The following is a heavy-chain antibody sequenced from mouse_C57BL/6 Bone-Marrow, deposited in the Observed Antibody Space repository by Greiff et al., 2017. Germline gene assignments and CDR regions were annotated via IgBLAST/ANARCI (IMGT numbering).Heavy chain of an antibody. V-gene: IGHV14-4*01. CDR2: IDPENGDT. CDR3: TRIAY. CDR1: GFNIKDDN. J-gene: IGHJ3*01. Sequence: EVQLQQSGAELVRPGASVKLSCTASGFNIKDDNMHWVKQRPEQGLEWIGWIDPENGDTEYASKFQGKATITVDTSSNTAYLQLSSLTTEDTAFDYGTRIAYWGQGTLVTVSA.